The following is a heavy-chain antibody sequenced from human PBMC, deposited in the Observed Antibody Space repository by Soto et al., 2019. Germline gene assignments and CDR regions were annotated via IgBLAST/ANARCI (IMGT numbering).Heavy chain of an antibody. V-gene: IGHV1-8*01. CDR3: AGLLSSSRITMVRGVMGY. Sequence: ASVKVSCKASGYTFTSYDINWVRQATGQGLEWMGWMNPNSGNTGYAQKFQGRVTMTRNTSISTAYMELGSLRSEDTAVYYCAGLLSSSRITMVRGVMGYWGQGTLVTVSS. J-gene: IGHJ4*02. CDR1: GYTFTSYD. D-gene: IGHD3-10*01. CDR2: MNPNSGNT.